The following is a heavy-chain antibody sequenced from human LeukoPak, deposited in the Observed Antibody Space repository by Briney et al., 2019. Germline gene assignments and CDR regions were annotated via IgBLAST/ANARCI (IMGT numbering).Heavy chain of an antibody. Sequence: PSETLSLTCAVYGGSFSGYYWSWIRQPPGKGLEWIGEINHSGSTNYNPSLKSRVTISVDTSKNQFSLKLSSVTAADTAVYYCARVQNYYDSSGYSHPHYFDYWGQGTLVTVSS. CDR2: INHSGST. CDR3: ARVQNYYDSSGYSHPHYFDY. V-gene: IGHV4-34*01. J-gene: IGHJ4*02. D-gene: IGHD3-22*01. CDR1: GGSFSGYY.